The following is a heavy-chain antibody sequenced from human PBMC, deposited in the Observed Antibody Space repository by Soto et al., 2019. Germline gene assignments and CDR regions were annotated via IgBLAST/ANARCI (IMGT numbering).Heavy chain of an antibody. D-gene: IGHD5-18*01. V-gene: IGHV3-33*01. Sequence: QVQLVESGGGVVQPGRSLRLSCAASGFTFSSYGMHWVRQAPGKGLEWVAVIWYDGSNKYYADSVKGRFTISRDNSKNTLYLQMNSLRAEDTAVYYCATTSRDGYSALCYWGQGTLVTVSS. J-gene: IGHJ4*02. CDR2: IWYDGSNK. CDR1: GFTFSSYG. CDR3: ATTSRDGYSALCY.